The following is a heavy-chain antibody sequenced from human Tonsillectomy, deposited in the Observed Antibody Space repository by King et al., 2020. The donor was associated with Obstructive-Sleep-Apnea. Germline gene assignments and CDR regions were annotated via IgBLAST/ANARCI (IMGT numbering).Heavy chain of an antibody. Sequence: VQLQQWGAGLLKPSETLSLTCAVYGGSFSAYYWGWIRQPPGKGLEWIGEINHSGSTNCNPSLKSRHTISVDTSRNQFSLKLHSVTAADTAVYYCARVLGAAGPDYYFDYWGQGTLVTVSS. CDR3: ARVLGAAGPDYYFDY. V-gene: IGHV4-34*01. CDR2: INHSGST. J-gene: IGHJ4*02. CDR1: GGSFSAYY. D-gene: IGHD1-26*01.